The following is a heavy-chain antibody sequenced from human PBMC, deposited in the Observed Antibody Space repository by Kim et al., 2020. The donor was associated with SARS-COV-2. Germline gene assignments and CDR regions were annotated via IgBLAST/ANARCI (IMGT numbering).Heavy chain of an antibody. D-gene: IGHD3-16*01. V-gene: IGHV1-46*01. CDR3: ARDMKSISAVYGMDV. Sequence: ASVKVSCKASGYTFTSYYMHWVRQAPGQGLEWMGIINPSGGSTSYAQKFQGRVTMTRDTSTSTVYMELSSLRSEDTAVYYCARDMKSISAVYGMDVWGQGTTVTVSS. J-gene: IGHJ6*02. CDR2: INPSGGST. CDR1: GYTFTSYY.